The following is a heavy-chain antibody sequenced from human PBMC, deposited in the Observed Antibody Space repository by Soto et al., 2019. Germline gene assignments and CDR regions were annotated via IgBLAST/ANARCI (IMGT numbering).Heavy chain of an antibody. D-gene: IGHD3-3*01. J-gene: IGHJ5*02. V-gene: IGHV3-7*03. CDR1: GFTFSSYW. CDR2: IKQDGSEK. Sequence: GGSLRLSCAASGFTFSSYWMSWVRQAPGKGLEWVANIKQDGSEKYYVDSVKGRFTISRDNAKNSLYLQMNSLRAEDTAVYYCARGPRDVLEWLVEATEYNRFDPWGQGTLVTVSS. CDR3: ARGPRDVLEWLVEATEYNRFDP.